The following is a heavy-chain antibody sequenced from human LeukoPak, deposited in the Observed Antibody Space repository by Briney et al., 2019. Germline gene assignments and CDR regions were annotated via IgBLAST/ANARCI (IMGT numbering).Heavy chain of an antibody. CDR3: PKDVSWNWFDP. CDR1: GFTFSTYA. Sequence: GGSLRLSCAASGFTFSTYAMHWVRQAPGKGLEWVAVISYDGSNKYYADSVKGRFTISRDNSKNTLYLQMNTLRAEDTAVYYCPKDVSWNWFDPWGQGTLVTVSS. V-gene: IGHV3-30*18. CDR2: ISYDGSNK. J-gene: IGHJ5*02.